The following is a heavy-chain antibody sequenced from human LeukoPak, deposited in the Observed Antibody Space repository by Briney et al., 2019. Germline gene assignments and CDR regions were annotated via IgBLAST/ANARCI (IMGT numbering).Heavy chain of an antibody. Sequence: ASVKVSCKASGYTFTGYYMHWVRQAPGQGLEWMGWISAYNGNTNYAQKLQGRVTMTTDTSTSTAYMELRSLRSDDTAVYYCARVYSYGYEDYWGQGTLVTVSS. CDR2: ISAYNGNT. CDR1: GYTFTGYY. J-gene: IGHJ4*02. V-gene: IGHV1-18*04. D-gene: IGHD5-18*01. CDR3: ARVYSYGYEDY.